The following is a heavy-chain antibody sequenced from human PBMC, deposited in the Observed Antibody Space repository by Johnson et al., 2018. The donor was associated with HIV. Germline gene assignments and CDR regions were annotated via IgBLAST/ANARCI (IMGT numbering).Heavy chain of an antibody. V-gene: IGHV3-30*03. Sequence: QVQLVESGGGVVQPGRSLRLSCATSGFTFSNFGMHWVRQAPGKGLEWVAVISYDGSNKYYADSVKGRFTISRDNSKDTFYLQMNSLRTEDTALYYCARDRTSYGWIHDAFDIWGQGAMVTVSS. J-gene: IGHJ3*02. CDR1: GFTFSNFG. CDR3: ARDRTSYGWIHDAFDI. CDR2: ISYDGSNK. D-gene: IGHD3-16*02.